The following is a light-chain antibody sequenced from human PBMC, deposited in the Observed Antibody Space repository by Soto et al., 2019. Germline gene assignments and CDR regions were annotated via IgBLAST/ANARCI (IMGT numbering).Light chain of an antibody. CDR3: QQYGNSPIT. Sequence: IVVAQSPVTLSLPPGERATLSCRASQSVSSSYLAWYQQKPGQAPRLLIYGASSRATGIPDRFSGSGSGTDFTLTISRLEPEDFAVYYCQQYGNSPITFGQGTRLEI. CDR1: QSVSSSY. J-gene: IGKJ5*01. CDR2: GAS. V-gene: IGKV3-20*01.